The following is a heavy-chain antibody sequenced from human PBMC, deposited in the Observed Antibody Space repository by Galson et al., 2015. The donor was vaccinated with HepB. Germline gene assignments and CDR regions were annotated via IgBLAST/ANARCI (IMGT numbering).Heavy chain of an antibody. V-gene: IGHV1-46*01. J-gene: IGHJ5*01. Sequence: SVKVSCKASGYTFTTYYIHWVRQAPGQGLEWMGIISPNRDSTTYAQKFQGRVTMTRDTSTSTVYMELSSLRSDDTAVYYCAREGGFSSSWFDYWGQGTLVTVSS. CDR3: AREGGFSSSWFDY. D-gene: IGHD6-13*01. CDR1: GYTFTTYY. CDR2: ISPNRDST.